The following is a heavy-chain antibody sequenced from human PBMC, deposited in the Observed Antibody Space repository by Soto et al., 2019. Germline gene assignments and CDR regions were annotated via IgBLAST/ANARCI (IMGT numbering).Heavy chain of an antibody. J-gene: IGHJ5*02. V-gene: IGHV4-31*03. CDR1: GGSISNSANH. D-gene: IGHD3-10*01. CDR3: ANGVRGVPNRFDP. CDR2: IYYSGGT. Sequence: QVQLQESGPGLVRPSQTLSLSCTVSGGSISNSANHWSWIRQHPGEGLEWIGYIYYSGGTYYSPSLKGRVAMSIDASKNQFALKLSYVTAADTAVYCCANGVRGVPNRFDPWGQGTLVSVSS.